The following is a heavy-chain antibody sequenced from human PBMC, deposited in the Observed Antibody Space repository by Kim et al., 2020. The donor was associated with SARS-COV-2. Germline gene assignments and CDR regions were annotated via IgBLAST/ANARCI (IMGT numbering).Heavy chain of an antibody. Sequence: SETLSLTCAVYGGSFSGYYWSWIRQPPGKGLEWIGEINHSGSTNYNPSLKSRVTISVDTSKNQFSLKLSSVTAADTAVYYCARGKIGAHCGGDCYSKPGTYYYYYGMDVWGQGTTVTVSS. V-gene: IGHV4-34*01. CDR3: ARGKIGAHCGGDCYSKPGTYYYYYGMDV. J-gene: IGHJ6*02. CDR1: GGSFSGYY. CDR2: INHSGST. D-gene: IGHD2-21*02.